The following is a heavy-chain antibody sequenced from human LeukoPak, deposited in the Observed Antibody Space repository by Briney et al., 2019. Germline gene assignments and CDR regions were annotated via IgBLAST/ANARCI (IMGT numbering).Heavy chain of an antibody. V-gene: IGHV3-53*01. CDR3: ARDSRYCSSTNCYYDY. J-gene: IGHJ4*02. Sequence: GGSLRLSCAASGFSVSSNYMSWVRQAPGKGLEWVSVIYSSGDTYYADSVKGRFTISRDNSKNTLYLQMNSLRAEDTAVYYCARDSRYCSSTNCYYDYWGQGTLVTVSS. CDR1: GFSVSSNY. D-gene: IGHD2-2*01. CDR2: IYSSGDT.